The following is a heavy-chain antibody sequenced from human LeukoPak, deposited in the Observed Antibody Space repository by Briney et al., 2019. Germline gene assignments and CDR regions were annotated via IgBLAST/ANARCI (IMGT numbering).Heavy chain of an antibody. CDR3: AKEIDSSGDYDY. CDR1: GFTFSSYA. J-gene: IGHJ4*02. Sequence: GGSLRLSCAASGFTFSSYAMSWVRQAPGKGPEWVSAISGSGGSTYYAASVRGRFTISRDNSKNTLYLQMNSLRAEDTAVYYGAKEIDSSGDYDYWGQGTLVTVSS. D-gene: IGHD3-22*01. CDR2: ISGSGGST. V-gene: IGHV3-23*01.